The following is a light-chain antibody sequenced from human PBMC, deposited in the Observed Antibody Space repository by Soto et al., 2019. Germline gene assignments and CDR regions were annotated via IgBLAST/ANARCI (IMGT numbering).Light chain of an antibody. V-gene: IGLV2-14*01. Sequence: QSAMTQPASVSGSPGQSITIYCTGTSSDVGRYNYVSWYQQHPGKAPKLMIYEVSNRPSGVSNRFSGSKSGNTASLTISGLQSEDESDYYCTSYTSSNTVIFGGGTKLTVL. CDR3: TSYTSSNTVI. J-gene: IGLJ2*01. CDR2: EVS. CDR1: SSDVGRYNY.